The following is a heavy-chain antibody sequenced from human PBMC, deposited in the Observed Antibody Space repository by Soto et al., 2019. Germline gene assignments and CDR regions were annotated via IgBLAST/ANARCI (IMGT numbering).Heavy chain of an antibody. V-gene: IGHV1-69*13. D-gene: IGHD2-2*02. J-gene: IGHJ6*02. CDR3: ASWPRYCSSTSCYTGYYYGMDV. CDR1: GGTFSSYA. CDR2: IIPIFGTA. Sequence: SVKVSCKASGGTFSSYAISWVRQAPGQGLEWMGGIIPIFGTANYAQKFQGRVTITADESTSKAYMELSSLRSEDTAVYYCASWPRYCSSTSCYTGYYYGMDVWGQGTTVTVSS.